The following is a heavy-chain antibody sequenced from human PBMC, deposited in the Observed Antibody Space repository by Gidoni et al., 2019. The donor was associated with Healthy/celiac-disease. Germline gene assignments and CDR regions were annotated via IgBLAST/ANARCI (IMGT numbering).Heavy chain of an antibody. V-gene: IGHV1-2*02. Sequence: QVQLVQSGAEVTKPGASVKVSCKASGYTFTGYYIHWVRQAPGQGLEWMGWINPNSCGTNYAQKFQGRVTMTRDTSISTAYMELSRLRSDDTAVYYCARDSVIVVDLGQLGIDYWGQGTLVTVSS. CDR3: ARDSVIVVDLGQLGIDY. CDR2: INPNSCGT. J-gene: IGHJ4*02. CDR1: GYTFTGYY. D-gene: IGHD3-22*01.